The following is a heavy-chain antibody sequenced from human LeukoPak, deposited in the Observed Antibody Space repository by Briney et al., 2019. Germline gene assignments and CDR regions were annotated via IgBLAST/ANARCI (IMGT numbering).Heavy chain of an antibody. CDR3: ARVSLGYQLLYRAMGAFDI. CDR2: IYYSGST. Sequence: SETLSLTCTVSGGSISSYYWSWIRQPPGKGLEWIGYIYYSGSTYYNPSLKSRVTISVDTSKNQFSLKLSSVTAADTAVYYCARVSLGYQLLYRAMGAFDIWGQGTMVTVSS. J-gene: IGHJ3*02. CDR1: GGSISSYY. D-gene: IGHD2-2*02. V-gene: IGHV4-30-4*02.